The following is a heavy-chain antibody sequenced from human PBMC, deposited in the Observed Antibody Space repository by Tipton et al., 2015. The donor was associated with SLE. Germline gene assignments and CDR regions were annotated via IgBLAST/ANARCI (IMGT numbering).Heavy chain of an antibody. CDR1: GGSISSSSYY. Sequence: TLSLTCTVSGGSISSSSYYWGWIRQPPGKGLEWIGEINHSGSTNYNPSLKSRVTISVDTSKNQFSLKLSSVTAADTAVYYCARSSRLCGGDCRDAFDIWGQGTMVTVSS. J-gene: IGHJ3*02. D-gene: IGHD2-21*01. CDR3: ARSSRLCGGDCRDAFDI. CDR2: INHSGST. V-gene: IGHV4-39*07.